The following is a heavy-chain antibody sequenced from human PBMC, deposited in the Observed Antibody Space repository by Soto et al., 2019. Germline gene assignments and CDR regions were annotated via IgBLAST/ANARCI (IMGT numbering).Heavy chain of an antibody. CDR1: GGSISSYY. D-gene: IGHD6-6*01. Sequence: ETLSLTCTVSGGSISSYYGSWIRQPPGKGLEWIGYIYYSGSTNYNPSLKSRVTISVDTSKNQFSLKLSSVTAADTAVYYCARGVGQLVDRWFDPWGQGTLVTVSS. V-gene: IGHV4-59*01. J-gene: IGHJ5*02. CDR2: IYYSGST. CDR3: ARGVGQLVDRWFDP.